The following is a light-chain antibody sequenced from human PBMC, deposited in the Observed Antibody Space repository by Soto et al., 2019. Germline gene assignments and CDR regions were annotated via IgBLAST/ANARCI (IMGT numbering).Light chain of an antibody. V-gene: IGKV1-5*03. CDR3: QQYSHYSRT. CDR2: RAS. Sequence: DIQLTQSPSTLSASIGDRVTITCRASQSVDHWLAWYQQKPGEAPNLLISRASTLQSGVPSRFSGSGSGTEFTLTISGLQHDDFATYYCQQYSHYSRTFGQGTKVEI. J-gene: IGKJ1*01. CDR1: QSVDHW.